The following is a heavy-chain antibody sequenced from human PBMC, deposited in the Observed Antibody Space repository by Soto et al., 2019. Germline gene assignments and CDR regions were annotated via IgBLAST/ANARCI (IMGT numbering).Heavy chain of an antibody. CDR2: ISGSGGST. V-gene: IGHV3-23*01. J-gene: IGHJ5*02. Sequence: PGWSLRLSCASSVFTFSSYAMSWVRQAPGKGLEWVSAISGSGGSTYYADSVKGRFTISRDNSKNTLYLQMNSLRAEDTAVYYCAKDGNPIPYLTGYYRLGWFDPWGQGTLVTVSS. CDR3: AKDGNPIPYLTGYYRLGWFDP. D-gene: IGHD3-9*01. CDR1: VFTFSSYA.